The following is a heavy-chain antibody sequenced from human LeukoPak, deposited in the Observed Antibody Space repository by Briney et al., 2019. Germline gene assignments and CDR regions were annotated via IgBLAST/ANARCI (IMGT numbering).Heavy chain of an antibody. J-gene: IGHJ4*02. D-gene: IGHD5-24*01. V-gene: IGHV4-34*01. Sequence: SETLSLTCAVYGGSFSGYYWSWIRQPPGKGLEWIGEINHSGSTNYNPSLKSRVTISVDTSKNQFSLKLSSVTAADTAVYYCAGGRWLRSDYWGQGTLVTVSS. CDR3: AGGRWLRSDY. CDR1: GGSFSGYY. CDR2: INHSGST.